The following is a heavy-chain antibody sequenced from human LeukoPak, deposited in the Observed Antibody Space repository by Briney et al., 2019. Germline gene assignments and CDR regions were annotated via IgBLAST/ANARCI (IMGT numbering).Heavy chain of an antibody. CDR2: IYYSGST. D-gene: IGHD3-16*02. CDR1: GGSISSGGYS. CDR3: ARGSTFGGVIVSKKTYFDY. J-gene: IGHJ4*02. Sequence: SQTLSLTCAVSGGSISSGGYSWSWIRQPPGKGLEWIGYIYYSGSTYYNPSLKSRVTISVDTSKNQFSLKLSSVTAADTAVYYCARGSTFGGVIVSKKTYFDYWGQGTLVTVSS. V-gene: IGHV4-31*11.